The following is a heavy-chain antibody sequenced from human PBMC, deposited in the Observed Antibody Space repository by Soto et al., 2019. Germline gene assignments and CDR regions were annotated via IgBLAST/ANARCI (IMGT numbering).Heavy chain of an antibody. D-gene: IGHD5-18*01. CDR2: IYYSGIS. CDR1: GGSTSSGGFY. V-gene: IGHV4-31*03. CDR3: ARNGYTYGMDV. Sequence: PSETLSLTCTVSGGSTSSGGFYWSWIRQHPGKGLEWIGYIYYSGISYYNPSLKSRVSISLDTSRNQFSMTLNSVTAADTAVYYCARNGYTYGMDVWGQEATVTVS. J-gene: IGHJ6*02.